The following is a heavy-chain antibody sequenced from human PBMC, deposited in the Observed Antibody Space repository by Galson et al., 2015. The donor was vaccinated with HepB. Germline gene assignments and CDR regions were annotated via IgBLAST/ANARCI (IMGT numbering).Heavy chain of an antibody. CDR3: ARETPDYYDSSGYFDY. J-gene: IGHJ4*02. V-gene: IGHV1-46*01. D-gene: IGHD3-22*01. CDR1: GYTFTSYY. CDR2: INPSGGST. Sequence: SVKVSCKASGYTFTSYYMHWVRQAPGQGLEWMGIINPSGGSTSYAQKFQGRVTMTRDTSTSTVYMELSSLRSEDTAVYYCARETPDYYDSSGYFDYWGQGTLVTVSS.